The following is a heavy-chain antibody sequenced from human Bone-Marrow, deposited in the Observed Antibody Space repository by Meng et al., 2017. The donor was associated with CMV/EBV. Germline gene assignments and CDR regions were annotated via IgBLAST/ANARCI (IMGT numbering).Heavy chain of an antibody. J-gene: IGHJ6*02. D-gene: IGHD6-6*01. V-gene: IGHV4-59*01. CDR3: ARGNGGFSSSWPYYYYGMDV. Sequence: SETLSLTCTVSGGSISSYYWSWIRQPPGKGLEWIGYIYYSGSTNYNPSLKSRVTISVDTSKNQFSLKLSSVTAADTAVYYCARGNGGFSSSWPYYYYGMDVWGQGTTVTVSS. CDR2: IYYSGST. CDR1: GGSISSYY.